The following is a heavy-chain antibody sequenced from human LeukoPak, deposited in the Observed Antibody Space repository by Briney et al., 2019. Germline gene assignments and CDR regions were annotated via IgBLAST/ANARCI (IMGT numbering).Heavy chain of an antibody. Sequence: GGSLRLSCAASGFTFNDYYMSWIRQAPGKGLEWVSYISSSGSTIYYADSVKGRFITSRDNAKNSLYLQMSSLRAEDTAVYYCARVGSTSSVDYWGQGTLVTVSS. V-gene: IGHV3-11*01. CDR3: ARVGSTSSVDY. J-gene: IGHJ4*02. CDR2: ISSSGSTI. CDR1: GFTFNDYY. D-gene: IGHD2-2*01.